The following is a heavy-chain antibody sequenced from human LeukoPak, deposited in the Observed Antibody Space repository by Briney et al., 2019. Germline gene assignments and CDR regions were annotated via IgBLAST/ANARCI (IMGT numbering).Heavy chain of an antibody. J-gene: IGHJ6*02. Sequence: GASVKVSCKASGGTFSSYAISWVRQAPGQGLEWMGGIIPIFGTANYAQKFQGRVTITADESTSTAYMELSSLRFEDTAVYYCARVCSSTSCSDLLYGMDVWGQGTTVSVSS. D-gene: IGHD2-2*01. CDR1: GGTFSSYA. CDR3: ARVCSSTSCSDLLYGMDV. V-gene: IGHV1-69*13. CDR2: IIPIFGTA.